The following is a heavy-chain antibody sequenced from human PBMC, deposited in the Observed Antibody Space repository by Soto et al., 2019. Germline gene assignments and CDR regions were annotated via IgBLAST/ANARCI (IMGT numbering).Heavy chain of an antibody. CDR2: INHSGST. CDR1: GGSFSGYY. D-gene: IGHD3-16*02. V-gene: IGHV4-34*01. Sequence: QVQLQQWGAGLLKPSETLSLTCAVYGGSFSGYYWSWIRQPPGKGLEWTGEINHSGSTNYNPSLKSRVTISVDTSKNQFSLKLSSVTAADTAVYYCARYVDDYVWGSYRSLDYWGQGTLVTVSS. J-gene: IGHJ4*02. CDR3: ARYVDDYVWGSYRSLDY.